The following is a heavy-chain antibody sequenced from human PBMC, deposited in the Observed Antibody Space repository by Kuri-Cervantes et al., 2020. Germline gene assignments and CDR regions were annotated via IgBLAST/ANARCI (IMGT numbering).Heavy chain of an antibody. CDR3: AKGSRTSRPYFFDY. V-gene: IGHV3-23*01. D-gene: IGHD1-26*01. Sequence: GESLKISCAASGFIFSNYDMSWVRQAPGKELEWVSAITDSGDHTFHADSVRGRFTISRDNSRNTLYLQMNSLRGEDTAVYYCAKGSRTSRPYFFDYWGQGTLVTVSS. J-gene: IGHJ4*02. CDR2: ITDSGDHT. CDR1: GFIFSNYD.